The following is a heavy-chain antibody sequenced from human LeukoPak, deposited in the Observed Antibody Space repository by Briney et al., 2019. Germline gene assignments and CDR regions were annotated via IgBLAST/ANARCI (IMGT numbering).Heavy chain of an antibody. CDR1: GFTFSSYA. Sequence: PGGSLRLSCAASGFTFSSYAMSWVRQAPGKGLEWVSAISGSGGSTYYADSVKGRFTISRDNSKNTLYLQMNSLRAEDTAVYYCAKDLYYDSSGSDAFDIWGQGTMVTVPS. CDR2: ISGSGGST. CDR3: AKDLYYDSSGSDAFDI. J-gene: IGHJ3*02. V-gene: IGHV3-23*01. D-gene: IGHD3-22*01.